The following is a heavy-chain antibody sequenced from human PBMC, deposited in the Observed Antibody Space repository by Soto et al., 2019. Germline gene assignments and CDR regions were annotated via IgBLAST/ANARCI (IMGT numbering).Heavy chain of an antibody. CDR1: GYTFTTYY. J-gene: IGHJ6*02. D-gene: IGHD3-22*01. Sequence: ASVKVSCKASGYTFTTYYIHWVRQAPGQGLEWVGWINPNNGGTNSAQSFRGRVTMTRDTSTSTAYMELSRLRSDDTAVFYCARTYSSRYFYNQYSMDVWGQGTTVTVSS. CDR3: ARTYSSRYFYNQYSMDV. V-gene: IGHV1-2*02. CDR2: INPNNGGT.